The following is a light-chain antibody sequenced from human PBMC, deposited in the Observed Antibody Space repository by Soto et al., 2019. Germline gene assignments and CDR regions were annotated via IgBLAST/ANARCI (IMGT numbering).Light chain of an antibody. J-gene: IGLJ2*01. V-gene: IGLV2-14*03. CDR1: SSDVGGHNY. CDR3: SSYTRSSTNVV. CDR2: DVT. Sequence: QSALTQPASVSGSPGQSITISCTGTSSDVGGHNYVSWYQHHPGKAPKLIIYDVTNRPSGVSNRLSGSKSGNTASLTISGLQAEDEADYYCSSYTRSSTNVVFGGGTNLTVL.